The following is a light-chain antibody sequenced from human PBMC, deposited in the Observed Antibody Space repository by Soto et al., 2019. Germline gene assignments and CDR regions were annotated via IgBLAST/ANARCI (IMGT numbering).Light chain of an antibody. V-gene: IGKV3-15*01. J-gene: IGKJ1*01. Sequence: IVLTQSPGTLSLSPGERATLSCRASQSVSSYLAWYQQKPGQAPRLLIHGASTRATGIPARLSGSGSGTEFTLTISSLQSEDFAVYYCQQYNNWPWTFGQGTKVDI. CDR3: QQYNNWPWT. CDR1: QSVSSY. CDR2: GAS.